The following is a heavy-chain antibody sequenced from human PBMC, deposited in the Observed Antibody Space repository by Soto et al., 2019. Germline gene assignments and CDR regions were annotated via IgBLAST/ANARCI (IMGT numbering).Heavy chain of an antibody. CDR2: IYYSGTT. CDR1: GDSISSSY. Sequence: ETLSRTCTVSGDSISSSYWAWIRQSPGKGLEWIAYIYYSGTTNYNPSLESRASISMDTSKNQFSLRLTSVTAADTAVYYFSRSLVPQWLVNDAYDIWGQWPVVT. CDR3: SRSLVPQWLVNDAYDI. V-gene: IGHV4-59*01. J-gene: IGHJ3*02. D-gene: IGHD6-19*01.